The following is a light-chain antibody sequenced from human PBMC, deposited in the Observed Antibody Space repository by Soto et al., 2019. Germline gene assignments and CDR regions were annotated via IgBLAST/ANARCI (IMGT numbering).Light chain of an antibody. CDR1: TIGSKG. J-gene: IGLJ2*01. CDR2: SDT. Sequence: SYELTQPPSVSGAPGKTASISCGGNTIGSKGDHWYQQKPGQARVLVIYSDTDLPPVIPERFSGSNSANLATLTISRVEAGDEADYYCQVWDSGSAHVVFGGGTKLTVL. CDR3: QVWDSGSAHVV. V-gene: IGLV3-21*04.